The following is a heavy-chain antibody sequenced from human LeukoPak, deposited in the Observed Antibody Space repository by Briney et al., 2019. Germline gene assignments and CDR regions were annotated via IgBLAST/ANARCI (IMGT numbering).Heavy chain of an antibody. CDR1: GFTFSSYA. D-gene: IGHD7-27*01. CDR2: IRVSGST. CDR3: AKGTGDTAYYFDF. J-gene: IGHJ4*02. V-gene: IGHV3-23*01. Sequence: GGSLRLSCAASGFTFSSYALSWVRQAPGKGLEWVSGIRVSGSTYYPDSVTGRFTISRDNSENTLYLQMSGLRAEDTAIYYCAKGTGDTAYYFDFWGQGVLVTVSS.